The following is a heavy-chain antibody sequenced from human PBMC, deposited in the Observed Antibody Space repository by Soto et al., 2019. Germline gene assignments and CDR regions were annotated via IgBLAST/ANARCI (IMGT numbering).Heavy chain of an antibody. CDR1: GGSISSGDYY. CDR3: AGGEKSNTGVGATRFDY. D-gene: IGHD1-26*01. CDR2: IYYSGST. V-gene: IGHV4-30-4*01. J-gene: IGHJ4*02. Sequence: SETLSLTCTVSGGSISSGDYYWSWIRQPPGKGLEWIGYIYYSGSTYYNPSLKSRVTISVDTSKNQFSLKLSSVTAADTAVYYCAGGEKSNTGVGATRFDYWGQGTLVTVSS.